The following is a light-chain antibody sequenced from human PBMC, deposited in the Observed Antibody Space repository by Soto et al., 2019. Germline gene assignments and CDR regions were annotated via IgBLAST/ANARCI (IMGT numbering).Light chain of an antibody. V-gene: IGLV2-23*01. J-gene: IGLJ2*01. CDR3: CSYAGGASVV. CDR2: EDI. Sequence: QSALTQPASVSGSPGQSITISCTGTSSDIGRHNLVSWYQQHPGKAPKLMVYEDIERPSGVSDRFSGSKSGNTASLTISGLQTEDDANYYCCSYAGGASVVFGGGTKLTVL. CDR1: SSDIGRHNL.